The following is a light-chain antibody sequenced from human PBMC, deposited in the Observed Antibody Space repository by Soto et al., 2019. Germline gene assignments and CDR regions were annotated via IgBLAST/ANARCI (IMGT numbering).Light chain of an antibody. Sequence: DIPMTQSPSSLSASVGDRVTITCRASQSISNFLNWYHQKPGKAPKLLISAASSLQSGVPSRFSGSGSGTDFTLTISSLQPDDFATYYCLQSYSTPYTFGQGTNLEIK. CDR3: LQSYSTPYT. CDR2: AAS. V-gene: IGKV1-39*01. CDR1: QSISNF. J-gene: IGKJ2*01.